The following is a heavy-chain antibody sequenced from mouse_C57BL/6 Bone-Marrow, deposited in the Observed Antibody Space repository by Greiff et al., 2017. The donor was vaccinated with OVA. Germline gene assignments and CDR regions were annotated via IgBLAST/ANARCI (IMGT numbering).Heavy chain of an antibody. CDR3: TTTTVVVRDY. CDR2: IDPENGDT. CDR1: GFNIKDDY. D-gene: IGHD1-1*01. J-gene: IGHJ2*01. V-gene: IGHV14-4*01. Sequence: EVQRVESGAELVRPGASVKLSCTASGFNIKDDYMHWVKQRPEQGLEWIGWIDPENGDTEYASKFQGKATITADTYSNTAYLQLSSLTSEDTAIYYCTTTTVVVRDYWGQGTTLTVSS.